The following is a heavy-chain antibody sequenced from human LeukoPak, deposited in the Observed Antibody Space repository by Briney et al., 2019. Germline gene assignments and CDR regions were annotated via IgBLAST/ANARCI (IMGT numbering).Heavy chain of an antibody. CDR2: IYTTGTT. V-gene: IGHV4-4*07. Sequence: SETLSLTCTVSSGSIRSYYWGWVRQPPGKGLEWIGRIYTTGTTQYNPSLKSRVTMSVDTSTNQFSLNVRSMTAADTAVYYCGRQGYTARHYFFDYWSQGTLVAVS. CDR1: SGSIRSYY. CDR3: GRQGYTARHYFFDY. D-gene: IGHD2-2*02. J-gene: IGHJ4*02.